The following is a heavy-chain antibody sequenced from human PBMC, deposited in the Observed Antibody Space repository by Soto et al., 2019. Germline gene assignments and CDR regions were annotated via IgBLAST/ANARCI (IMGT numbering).Heavy chain of an antibody. CDR1: GFTFSSYW. J-gene: IGHJ3*02. CDR3: AVPYLYSSSTFDM. D-gene: IGHD6-6*01. CDR2: INSGGSST. V-gene: IGHV3-74*01. Sequence: EVQLVESGRGLVQPGGSLRLSCAASGFTFSSYWMHWVRQAPGKGLAWVSRINSGGSSTSYADSVKGRFTISRDNAKNTLYLQMNSLRAEDTAVYYCAVPYLYSSSTFDMWGQGTMVTVSS.